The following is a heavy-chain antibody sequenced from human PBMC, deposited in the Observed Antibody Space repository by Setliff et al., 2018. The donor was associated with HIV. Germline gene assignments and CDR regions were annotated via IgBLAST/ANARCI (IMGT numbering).Heavy chain of an antibody. CDR3: GGNGYYSIDY. J-gene: IGHJ4*02. CDR1: GGSISSNW. Sequence: SQTLSLPCAVSGGSISSNWWSWVRQSPGKGLEWIGEIYHSGSTHYNPSLQSRVTISVDKSKSQFSLKLNSVTAADTAVYYCGGNGYYSIDYWGQGTLVTVSS. D-gene: IGHD3-22*01. CDR2: IYHSGST. V-gene: IGHV4-4*02.